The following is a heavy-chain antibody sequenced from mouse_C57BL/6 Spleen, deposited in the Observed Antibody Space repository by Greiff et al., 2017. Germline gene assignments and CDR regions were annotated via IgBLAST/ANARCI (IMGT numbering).Heavy chain of an antibody. CDR2: IYPGSGST. CDR1: GYTFTSYW. Sequence: QVQLQQPGAELVKPGASVKMSCKASGYTFTSYWITWVKQRPGQGLEWIGDIYPGSGSTNYNEKFKSKATLTVYTSSSTAYMQLSSLTSEDSAVYYCARSGSNYYFDYWGQGTTLTVSS. CDR3: ARSGSNYYFDY. V-gene: IGHV1-55*01. D-gene: IGHD2-5*01. J-gene: IGHJ2*01.